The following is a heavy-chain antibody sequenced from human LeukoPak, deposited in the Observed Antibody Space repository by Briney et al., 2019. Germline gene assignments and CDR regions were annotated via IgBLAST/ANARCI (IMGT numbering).Heavy chain of an antibody. Sequence: SVKVSCKASGGTFSSYAISWVRHAPGQGLEWMGGIIPIFGTANYAQKFQGRVTITTDESTSTAYMELSSLRSEDTAVYYCARVSPAVNMPFGPWGQGTLVTVSS. CDR1: GGTFSSYA. CDR2: IIPIFGTA. V-gene: IGHV1-69*05. D-gene: IGHD2-2*01. CDR3: ARVSPAVNMPFGP. J-gene: IGHJ5*02.